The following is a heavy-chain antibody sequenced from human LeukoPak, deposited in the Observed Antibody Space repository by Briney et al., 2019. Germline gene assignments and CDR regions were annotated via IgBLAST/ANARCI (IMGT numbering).Heavy chain of an antibody. Sequence: PSETLSLTCTVSGGSISSYYWSWIRKPPGKGLEWIGYIYYSGSTNYNPSLKSRVTISVDTSKNQFSLKLSSVTAADTAVYYCARDSGIVATIGYWGQGTLVTVSS. CDR1: GGSISSYY. CDR2: IYYSGST. V-gene: IGHV4-59*01. J-gene: IGHJ4*02. CDR3: ARDSGIVATIGY. D-gene: IGHD5-12*01.